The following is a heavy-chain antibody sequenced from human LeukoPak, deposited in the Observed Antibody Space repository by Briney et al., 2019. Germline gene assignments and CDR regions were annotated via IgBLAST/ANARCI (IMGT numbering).Heavy chain of an antibody. J-gene: IGHJ5*02. CDR3: ARLYAGAYTRLDP. CDR1: GGSISVFH. Sequence: PSETLSLTCTVSGGSISVFHWSWIRQPPGKGLEYIGDVFYSGGTNYNSSLKSRLTISVDTSRNQFSPKLTSVTAADTAVYYCARLYAGAYTRLDPWGQGTLVAVSS. D-gene: IGHD3-16*01. V-gene: IGHV4-59*08. CDR2: VFYSGGT.